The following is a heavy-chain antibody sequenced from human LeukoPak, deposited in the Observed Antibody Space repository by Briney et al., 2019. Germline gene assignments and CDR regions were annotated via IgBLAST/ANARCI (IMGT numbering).Heavy chain of an antibody. J-gene: IGHJ5*02. Sequence: GGSLRLSCAASGFTFRSYGMHWVRQAPGKGLEWVALIWHDGSNKYYADSVKGRFTISRDNSKNTLYLEMNSLRGEDTAVYYCARDVRSNWYDDWGQGTLVTVSS. CDR2: IWHDGSNK. CDR1: GFTFRSYG. V-gene: IGHV3-33*01. CDR3: ARDVRSNWYDD.